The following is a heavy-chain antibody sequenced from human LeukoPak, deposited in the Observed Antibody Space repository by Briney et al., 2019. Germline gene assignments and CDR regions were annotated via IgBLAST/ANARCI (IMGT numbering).Heavy chain of an antibody. CDR2: IIPIFGTA. CDR1: GYTFTGYY. D-gene: IGHD5-12*01. V-gene: IGHV1-69*13. J-gene: IGHJ4*02. CDR3: AREGQIARSGYEDY. Sequence: GASVKVSCKASGYTFTGYYMHWVRQAPGQGLEWMGGIIPIFGTANYAQKFQGRVTITADESTSTAYMELSSLRSEDTAVYYCAREGQIARSGYEDYWGQGTLVTVSS.